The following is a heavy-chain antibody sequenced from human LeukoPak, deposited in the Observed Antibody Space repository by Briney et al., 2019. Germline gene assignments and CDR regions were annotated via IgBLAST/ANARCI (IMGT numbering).Heavy chain of an antibody. CDR1: GDSSSSHSYF. V-gene: IGHV4-39*01. D-gene: IGHD2-15*01. CDR3: ARTSRGWLVDY. CDR2: IHHIGST. J-gene: IGHJ4*02. Sequence: PSETLSLTCTVSGDSSSSHSYFWGWIRQPPGKGLEWIGNIHHIGSTYYNPSLKSRVAISVDTSTSQFSLKLSSVTAADTAVYYCARTSRGWLVDYWGQGTLVTVSS.